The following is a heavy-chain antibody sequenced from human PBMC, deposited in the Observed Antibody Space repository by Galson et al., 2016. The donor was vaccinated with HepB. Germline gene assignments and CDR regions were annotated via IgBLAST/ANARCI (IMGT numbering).Heavy chain of an antibody. CDR2: IHPGDSGT. D-gene: IGHD1-1*01. J-gene: IGHJ4*02. CDR3: ARLADPNYNPGMPKIESHFCDY. V-gene: IGHV5-51*03. Sequence: QSGAEVKKPGESLKISCKGSGYGFGSYWIAWVRQMPGKGLEWMGIIHPGDSGTGYSPSFLGQVTFSADESSRTAYQQWSSVKASDTDMYYCARLADPNYNPGMPKIESHFCDYWGQGTLVTVSS. CDR1: GYGFGSYW.